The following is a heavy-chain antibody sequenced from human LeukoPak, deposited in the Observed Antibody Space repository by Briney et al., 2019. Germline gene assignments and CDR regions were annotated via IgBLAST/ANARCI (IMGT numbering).Heavy chain of an antibody. V-gene: IGHV3-11*01. CDR2: ISSTDSTI. J-gene: IGHJ4*02. CDR1: GFTFSDYY. D-gene: IGHD1-14*01. Sequence: GGSLRLSCAASGFTFSDYYMSWIRRAPGKGLEWVSYISSTDSTIYYADSVKGRFTISRDNAKNSLYLQMNSLRAEDTAVYYCASQIEPYYFDYWGQETLVTVSS. CDR3: ASQIEPYYFDY.